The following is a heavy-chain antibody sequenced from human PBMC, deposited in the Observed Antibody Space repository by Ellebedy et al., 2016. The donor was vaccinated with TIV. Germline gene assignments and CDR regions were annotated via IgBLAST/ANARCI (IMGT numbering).Heavy chain of an antibody. V-gene: IGHV1-18*01. CDR3: ARAAVTTGGEGWFDP. D-gene: IGHD4-17*01. J-gene: IGHJ5*02. Sequence: ASVKVSCKASGYTFTSHGISWVRQAPGQGLEWMGWISAYNGNTNYAQKLQGRVTMTTDTSTSTAYMELRSLRSDDTAVYYCARAAVTTGGEGWFDPWGQGTLVTVSS. CDR2: ISAYNGNT. CDR1: GYTFTSHG.